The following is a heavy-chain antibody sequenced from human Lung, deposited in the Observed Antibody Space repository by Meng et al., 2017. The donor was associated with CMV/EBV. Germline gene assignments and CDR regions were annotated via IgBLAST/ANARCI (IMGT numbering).Heavy chain of an antibody. D-gene: IGHD3-3*01. CDR1: GGSISSSSYY. CDR2: IYYSGST. J-gene: IGHJ6*02. CDR3: ARDATIFGVVDPYYYGMDV. V-gene: IGHV4-39*02. Sequence: GSLRLSCTVSGGSISSSSYYWGWIRQPPGKGLEWIGSIYYSGSTYYNPSLKSRVTISVDTSKNQFSLKLSSVTAADTAVYYCARDATIFGVVDPYYYGMDVWGQGXTVTVS.